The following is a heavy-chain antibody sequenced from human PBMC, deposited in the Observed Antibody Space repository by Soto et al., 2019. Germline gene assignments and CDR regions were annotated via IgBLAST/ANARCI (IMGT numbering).Heavy chain of an antibody. D-gene: IGHD6-13*01. CDR1: GYDFTAYD. J-gene: IGHJ6*02. Sequence: QVQLVQSGAEVKQSGASVKVSCKASGYDFTAYDINWVRQASGQGLEWMGWMNPINGATGSARRCQRRVSMTRNTATGTAYLELTRLRSDDSAVYYCGRGPSPRAPAGGTPYYYARDVWGQGTTVTVSS. CDR2: MNPINGAT. CDR3: GRGPSPRAPAGGTPYYYARDV. V-gene: IGHV1-8*02.